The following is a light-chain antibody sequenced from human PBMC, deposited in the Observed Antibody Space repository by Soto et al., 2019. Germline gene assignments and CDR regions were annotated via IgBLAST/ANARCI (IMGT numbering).Light chain of an antibody. CDR3: QQYNKWPPYT. CDR2: GAS. Sequence: EIVMTQSPATLSVSPGDRATLSCRASQSVSSNLAWYQQKPGQAPRLLIYGASSRATGIPARFSGSGSGTEFTLTISSLQSEDFAVSYCQQYNKWPPYTFGQGTKLEIK. J-gene: IGKJ2*01. V-gene: IGKV3-15*01. CDR1: QSVSSN.